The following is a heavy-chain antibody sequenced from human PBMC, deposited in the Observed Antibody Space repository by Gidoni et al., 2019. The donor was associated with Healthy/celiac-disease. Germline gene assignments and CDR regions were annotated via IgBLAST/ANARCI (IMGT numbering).Heavy chain of an antibody. CDR3: ARGGISIFGVFSRP. Sequence: EVQLVESGGGLVKPGGSLRLSCAASGFTFSSYSMNWVRQAPGKGLEWVSSISSSSSYIYYADSVKGRFPISRDNAKNSLYLQMNSLRAEDTAVYYCARGGISIFGVFSRPWGQGTLVTVSS. CDR1: GFTFSSYS. D-gene: IGHD3-3*01. V-gene: IGHV3-21*01. CDR2: ISSSSSYI. J-gene: IGHJ4*02.